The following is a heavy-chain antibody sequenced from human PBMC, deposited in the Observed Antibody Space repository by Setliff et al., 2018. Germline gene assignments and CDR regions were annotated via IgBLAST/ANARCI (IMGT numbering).Heavy chain of an antibody. CDR2: ISAYNGNT. D-gene: IGHD1-26*01. CDR3: ARDRVSGSSYYYYGMDV. CDR1: GGTFSSYA. V-gene: IGHV1-2*04. J-gene: IGHJ6*02. Sequence: ASVKVSCKASGGTFSSYAISWVRQAPGQGLEWMGGISAYNGNTNYAQKFQGWVTMTRDTSISTAYMELSRLRSDDTAVYYCARDRVSGSSYYYYGMDVWGQGTTVTV.